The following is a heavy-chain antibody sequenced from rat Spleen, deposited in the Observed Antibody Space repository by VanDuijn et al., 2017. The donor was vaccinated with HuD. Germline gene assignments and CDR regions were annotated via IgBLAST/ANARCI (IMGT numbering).Heavy chain of an antibody. J-gene: IGHJ3*01. Sequence: EVQLVESGGGLVQGGRSVKLACAALGISFGISDMVWIRRARTKGGGWVESISYCGTATYYLDSVKGRFTLSRDNANSTLYMQMDSLRSEDTATYYCTTYSEYATSPFASWGRGALVTVSS. D-gene: IGHD1-7*01. CDR2: ISYCGTAT. CDR1: GISFGISD. V-gene: IGHV5-20*01. CDR3: TTYSEYATSPFAS.